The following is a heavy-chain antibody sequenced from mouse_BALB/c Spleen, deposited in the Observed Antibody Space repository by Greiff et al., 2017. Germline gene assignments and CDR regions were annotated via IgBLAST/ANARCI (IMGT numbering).Heavy chain of an antibody. D-gene: IGHD1-2*01. CDR1: GFTFSDYY. J-gene: IGHJ3*01. CDR3: ARDGGYYGYDGFAY. CDR2: ISDGGSYT. V-gene: IGHV5-4*02. Sequence: EVQRVESGGGLVKPGGSLKLSCAASGFTFSDYYMYWVRQTPEKRLEWVATISDGGSYTYYPDSVKGRFTISRDNAKNNLYLQMSSLKSEDTAMYYCARDGGYYGYDGFAYWGQGTLVTVSA.